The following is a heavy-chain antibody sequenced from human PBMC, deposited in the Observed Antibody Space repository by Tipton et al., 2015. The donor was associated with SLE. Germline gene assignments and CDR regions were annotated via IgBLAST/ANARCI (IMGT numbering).Heavy chain of an antibody. CDR2: LHSGGST. CDR3: ARVTTYGDYDSEYFQH. D-gene: IGHD4-17*01. V-gene: IGHV3-66*01. J-gene: IGHJ1*01. CDR1: GFAVNNNY. Sequence: SLRLSCAASGFAVNNNYMTWVRQAPGKGLEWVSVLHSGGSTYYVDSVKGRFTISRDSSKNILYLQMNNVRAEDTAVYYCARVTTYGDYDSEYFQHWGQGTLVTVSS.